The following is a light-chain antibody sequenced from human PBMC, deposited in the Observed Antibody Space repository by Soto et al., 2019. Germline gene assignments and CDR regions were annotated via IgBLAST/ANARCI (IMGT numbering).Light chain of an antibody. J-gene: IGLJ3*02. Sequence: QAVVTQEASLSVSPGTTVTLTCGLSSGSVSANYYPSWYQQTPGQAPRTLIYNTNTRSSGVPDRFSGSILGNKAALTITGAQADDESDYYCVLYMGSGIWVFGGGTKGTVL. V-gene: IGLV8-61*01. CDR3: VLYMGSGIWV. CDR1: SGSVSANYY. CDR2: NTN.